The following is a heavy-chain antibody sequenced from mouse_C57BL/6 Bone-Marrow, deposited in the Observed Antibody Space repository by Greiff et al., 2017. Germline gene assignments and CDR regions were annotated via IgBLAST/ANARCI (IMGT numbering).Heavy chain of an antibody. CDR3: ARGSNWYYFDY. J-gene: IGHJ2*01. Sequence: VMLVESGPELVKPGASVKISCKASGYAFSSSWMNWVKQRPGKGLEWIGRIYPGDGDTNYNGKFKGKATLTADKSSSTAYMQLSRLTSEDSAVYFCARGSNWYYFDYWGQGTTLTVSS. CDR1: GYAFSSSW. CDR2: IYPGDGDT. D-gene: IGHD2-5*01. V-gene: IGHV1-82*01.